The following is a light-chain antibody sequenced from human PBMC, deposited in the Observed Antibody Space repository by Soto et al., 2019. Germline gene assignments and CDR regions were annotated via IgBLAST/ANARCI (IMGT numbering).Light chain of an antibody. J-gene: IGKJ1*01. Sequence: DIQMTQSPSTLSAAVGDRVTITCRASQSISSWLAWYQQKPGKAPKLLIYKASSLESGVPSRFSGSGSGTEFTLTISSLQPDDFATYYCHQYNSSPWTFGQGTKVDI. V-gene: IGKV1-5*03. CDR1: QSISSW. CDR2: KAS. CDR3: HQYNSSPWT.